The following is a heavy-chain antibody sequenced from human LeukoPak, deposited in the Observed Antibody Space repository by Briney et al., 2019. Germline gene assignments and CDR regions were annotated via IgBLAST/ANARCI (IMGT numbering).Heavy chain of an antibody. CDR1: GFTFDDYG. CDR3: AKDQRFGDLDDY. CDR2: ISGSAITT. Sequence: GGSLRLSCAASGFTFDDYGMSWVRQAPGKGLEWVSSISGSAITTYYADSVKGRFAISRDNSKNTLYLQMTSLRAEDTAVYYCAKDQRFGDLDDYRGQGTLVTVSS. D-gene: IGHD3-10*01. J-gene: IGHJ4*02. V-gene: IGHV3-23*01.